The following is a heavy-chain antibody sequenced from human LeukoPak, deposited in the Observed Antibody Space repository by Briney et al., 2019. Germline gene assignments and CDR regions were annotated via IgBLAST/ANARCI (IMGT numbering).Heavy chain of an antibody. J-gene: IGHJ4*02. CDR1: GGSISSTNW. Sequence: NPSETLSLTCAVSGGSISSTNWWSWVRQPPGKGLEWIGSIYHSGSTYYNPSLKSRVTISVDTSKNQFSLKLSSVTAADTAVYYCARDPNPGAGWLQFRRGDYFDYWGQGTLVTVSS. CDR2: IYHSGST. CDR3: ARDPNPGAGWLQFRRGDYFDY. V-gene: IGHV4-4*02. D-gene: IGHD5-24*01.